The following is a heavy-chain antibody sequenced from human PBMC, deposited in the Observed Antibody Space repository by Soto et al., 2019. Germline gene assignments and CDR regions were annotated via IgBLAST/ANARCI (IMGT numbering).Heavy chain of an antibody. D-gene: IGHD3-22*01. J-gene: IGHJ4*02. CDR1: GFTFKTYD. CDR2: IGGGGAPT. V-gene: IGHV3-23*01. CDR3: AKARATYDSSGFYFRPLDS. Sequence: EVQLLESGGDLVQPGGSLRLSCAASGFTFKTYDMSWVRQAPGKGLEWVSVIGGGGAPTYYTDSVKGRFTISRDNSKNTLLLQMDSLRAEDTAVYYCAKARATYDSSGFYFRPLDSWGQGTLVTVSS.